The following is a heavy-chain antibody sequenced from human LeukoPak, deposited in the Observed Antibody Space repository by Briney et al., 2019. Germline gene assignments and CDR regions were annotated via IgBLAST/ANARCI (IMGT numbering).Heavy chain of an antibody. J-gene: IGHJ4*02. CDR3: ARELPSPQWLSSRSLDY. Sequence: GGSLRLSCAASGFTFSSYGMHWVRQAPGKGLEWVAVISYDGSNKYYADSVKGRFTISRDNSKNTLYLQMNSLRAEDTAVYYCARELPSPQWLSSRSLDYWGQGTLVTVSS. V-gene: IGHV3-30*03. D-gene: IGHD5-12*01. CDR1: GFTFSSYG. CDR2: ISYDGSNK.